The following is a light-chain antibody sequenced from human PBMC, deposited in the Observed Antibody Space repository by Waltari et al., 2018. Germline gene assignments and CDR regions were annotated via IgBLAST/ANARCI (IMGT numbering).Light chain of an antibody. CDR1: SSDVGGYKF. J-gene: IGLJ1*01. CDR3: SSYAGSNNLV. Sequence: QSALTQPPSASGSPGQSVTISCTGTSSDVGGYKFVSWYQQHPGRAPKLMIYEVNQRPSGVPDRFSGSKSGNTASLTVSGLQAEDEAEYYCSSYAGSNNLVFGTGTKVTVL. CDR2: EVN. V-gene: IGLV2-8*01.